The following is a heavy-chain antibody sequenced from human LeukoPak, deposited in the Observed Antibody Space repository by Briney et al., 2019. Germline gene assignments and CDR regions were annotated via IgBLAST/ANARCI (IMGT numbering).Heavy chain of an antibody. Sequence: SETLSLTCTVSGGSISSYYWSWIRQPPGRGLERIGYIYYSGSTNYNPSLKSRVTISVDTSKNQFSLKLSSVTAADTAVYYCARHRGADFGPDTVWFDPWGQGTLVTVSS. CDR2: IYYSGST. J-gene: IGHJ5*02. CDR3: ARHRGADFGPDTVWFDP. D-gene: IGHD3/OR15-3a*01. V-gene: IGHV4-59*08. CDR1: GGSISSYY.